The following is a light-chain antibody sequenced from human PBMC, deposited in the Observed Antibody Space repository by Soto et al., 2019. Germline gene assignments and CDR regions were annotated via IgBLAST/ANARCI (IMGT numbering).Light chain of an antibody. J-gene: IGKJ5*01. Sequence: VVPQSPATLSVSQGDRATLSCRASQSVSSNLGWYQQKPDQAPRLLIYAASSRAASIPGMFSGSGSGTEFTLTSSILQSEDFVIYCWQQYSYGPITFGQGTRLEIK. V-gene: IGKV3-15*01. CDR2: AAS. CDR3: QQYSYGPIT. CDR1: QSVSSN.